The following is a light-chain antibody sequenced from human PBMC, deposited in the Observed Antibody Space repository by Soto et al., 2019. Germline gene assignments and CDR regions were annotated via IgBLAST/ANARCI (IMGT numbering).Light chain of an antibody. Sequence: EIVLTQSPGTLSLSPGEGAALSCRASQSTSSNFLAWYQQKRGQAPRLLIHGASNGATGIPDRFSGSGSGTDFTLTITRLEPEDFAVYYCQQYGGSPRTFGQGTKVDI. CDR2: GAS. V-gene: IGKV3-20*01. CDR3: QQYGGSPRT. J-gene: IGKJ1*01. CDR1: QSTSSNF.